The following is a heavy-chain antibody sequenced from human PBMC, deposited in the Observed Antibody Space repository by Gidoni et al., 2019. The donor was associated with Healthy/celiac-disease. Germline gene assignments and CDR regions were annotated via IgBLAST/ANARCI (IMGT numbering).Heavy chain of an antibody. CDR2: INPSGGST. Sequence: QVQLVQSGAEVKKPGASVKVSCKASGYTFTSYYMTWVRQAPGQGLEWMGIINPSGGSTSYAQKFQGRVTMTRDTSTSTVYMELSSLRSEDTAVYYCAGGGDYYDSSGYYYGNAFDIWGQGTMVTVSS. CDR1: GYTFTSYY. D-gene: IGHD3-22*01. CDR3: AGGGDYYDSSGYYYGNAFDI. J-gene: IGHJ3*02. V-gene: IGHV1-46*01.